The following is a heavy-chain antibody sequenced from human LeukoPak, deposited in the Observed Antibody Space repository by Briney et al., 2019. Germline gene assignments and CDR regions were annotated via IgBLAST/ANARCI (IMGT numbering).Heavy chain of an antibody. CDR2: ITSSGSTK. Sequence: PGGSLRLSCAASGFTFSTYEMNWVRQAPGKGLEWISYITSSGSTKYYADSVKGRFTFSRDNARNSLSLQMNSLRAGDTALYYCARSLYSRRTEWFYYNGLDVWGQGATVTVSS. J-gene: IGHJ6*02. CDR3: ARSLYSRRTEWFYYNGLDV. D-gene: IGHD3-3*01. CDR1: GFTFSTYE. V-gene: IGHV3-48*03.